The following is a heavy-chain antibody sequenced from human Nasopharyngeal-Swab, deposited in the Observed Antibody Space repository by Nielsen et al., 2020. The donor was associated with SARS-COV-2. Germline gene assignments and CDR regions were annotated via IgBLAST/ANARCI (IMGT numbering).Heavy chain of an antibody. Sequence: GESLKISCAASGFTFSSYSMNWVRQAPGKGLEWVSSISSSSSYIYYADSVKGRFTISRDNAKNSLYLQMNSLRAEDTAAYYCAREKPGDYWGQGTLVTVSS. J-gene: IGHJ4*02. CDR3: AREKPGDY. CDR2: ISSSSSYI. D-gene: IGHD1-14*01. V-gene: IGHV3-21*01. CDR1: GFTFSSYS.